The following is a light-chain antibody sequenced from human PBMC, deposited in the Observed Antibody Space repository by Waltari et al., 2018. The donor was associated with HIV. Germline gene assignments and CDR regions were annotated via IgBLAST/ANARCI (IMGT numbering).Light chain of an antibody. CDR3: QLYGSALP. Sequence: EVVLPQSPGTLSLSPGERATFSCRTSQTINSKYLARHQQEVGQAPRLLIYVASSSAPAIPDRFSCSWSGTEFTLTISRLEPEDFAVYYCQLYGSALPFGGGGKVEIK. CDR1: QTINSKY. V-gene: IGKV3-20*01. J-gene: IGKJ4*01. CDR2: VAS.